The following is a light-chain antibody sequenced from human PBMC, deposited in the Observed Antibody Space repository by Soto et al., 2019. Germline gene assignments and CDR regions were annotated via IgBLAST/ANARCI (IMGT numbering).Light chain of an antibody. CDR3: QQYADSPLT. J-gene: IGKJ4*01. V-gene: IGKV3-20*01. CDR1: QSVGRNY. Sequence: EIVLTQSPGALSVSPGERATLSCRASQSVGRNYLAWYQQKPGQAPGLLIYGASSRATGIPDRFSGSGSGTDFTFTISRLEPEDFAVYYCQQYADSPLTFGGGTKVE. CDR2: GAS.